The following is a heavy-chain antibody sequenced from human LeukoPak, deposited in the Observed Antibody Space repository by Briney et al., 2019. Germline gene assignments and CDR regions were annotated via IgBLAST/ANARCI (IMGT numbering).Heavy chain of an antibody. CDR1: GGTFSSYT. D-gene: IGHD3-3*01. CDR2: IIPILGIA. J-gene: IGHJ5*02. V-gene: IGHV1-69*04. CDR3: ARDCKVVFWSGYYPDWFDP. Sequence: SVKVSCKASGGTFSSYTISWVRQAPGQGLEWMGRIIPILGIANYAQKFQGRVTITADKSTSTAYMELSSLRSEDTAVYYCARDCKVVFWSGYYPDWFDPWGQGTLVTVSS.